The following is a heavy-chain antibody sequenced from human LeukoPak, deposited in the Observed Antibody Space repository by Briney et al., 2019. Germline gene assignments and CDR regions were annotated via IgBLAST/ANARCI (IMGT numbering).Heavy chain of an antibody. J-gene: IGHJ6*02. CDR1: GGSISSGGYY. CDR2: IYYSGST. CDR3: AREATVTTAYYGMDV. Sequence: SQTLSLTCTVSGGSISSGGYYWSWIRQHPGKGLEWIGYIYYSGSTYYNSSLKSRVTISVDTSKNQFSLKLSSVTAADTAVYYCAREATVTTAYYGMDVWGQGTTVTVSS. V-gene: IGHV4-30-4*08. D-gene: IGHD4-17*01.